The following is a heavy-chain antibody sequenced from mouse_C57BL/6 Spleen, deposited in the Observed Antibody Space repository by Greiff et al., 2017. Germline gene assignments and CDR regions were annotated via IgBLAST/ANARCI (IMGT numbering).Heavy chain of an antibody. CDR1: GFSLTSYG. J-gene: IGHJ3*01. CDR3: ARGDRKAWFAY. Sequence: VMLVESGPGLVQPSQSLSITCTVSGFSLTSYGVHWVRQSPGKGLEWLGVIWSGGSTDYNAAFISRLSISKDNSKSQVFFKMNSLQADDTAIYYCARGDRKAWFAYWGQGTLVTVSA. CDR2: IWSGGST. V-gene: IGHV2-2*01.